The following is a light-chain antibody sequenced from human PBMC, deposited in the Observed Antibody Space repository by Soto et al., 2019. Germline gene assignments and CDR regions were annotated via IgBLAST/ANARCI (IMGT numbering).Light chain of an antibody. CDR1: QSVSSSY. CDR2: GAS. V-gene: IGKV3-20*01. Sequence: EIELTQSPGSLSLSPGERATLSCRASQSVSSSYLAWYQQKPGQAPMLLIYGASSRATGIPGRFSGSGSGTDFTLTISRLEPEDFAVYYCQQYGRSPFTFGPGTKVDIK. J-gene: IGKJ3*01. CDR3: QQYGRSPFT.